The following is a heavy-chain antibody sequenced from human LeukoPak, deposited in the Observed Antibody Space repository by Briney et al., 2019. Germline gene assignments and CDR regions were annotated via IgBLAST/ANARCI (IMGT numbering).Heavy chain of an antibody. CDR1: GGSFSGYY. Sequence: SETLSLTCAVYGGSFSGYYWSWIRQPPGKGLEWIGEINHSGSTNYNPSLKSRVTISVDTSKNQFSLKLSSVTAADTAVYYCARGYYYDSSVLGYWGQGTLVTVSS. CDR3: ARGYYYDSSVLGY. CDR2: INHSGST. J-gene: IGHJ4*02. V-gene: IGHV4-34*01. D-gene: IGHD3-22*01.